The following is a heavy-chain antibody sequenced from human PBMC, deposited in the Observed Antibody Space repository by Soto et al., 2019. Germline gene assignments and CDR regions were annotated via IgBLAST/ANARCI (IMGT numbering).Heavy chain of an antibody. V-gene: IGHV4-39*07. CDR2: MYHNGNT. CDR1: GGSVSSGSYY. CDR3: ARVVIAADYYFDY. D-gene: IGHD2-15*01. J-gene: IGHJ4*02. Sequence: SETLSLTCTVSGGSVSSGSYYWSWVRQPPGKGLEWIGEMYHNGNTNYNPSLKSRVTISLDKSKNQLSLKLSSVTAAGTAVYYCARVVIAADYYFDYWGPGTLVTVSS.